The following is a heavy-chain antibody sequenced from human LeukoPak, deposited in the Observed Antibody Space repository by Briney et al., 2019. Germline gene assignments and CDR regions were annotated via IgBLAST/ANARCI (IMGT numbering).Heavy chain of an antibody. Sequence: ASVKVSCKASGYTFTVYYMHLVRQAPGQGLEWMGRINPSSGGTNYAQKFQGRVTMTRDTSISTAYMELSRLRSDDRAVYYCARLPRVAGYYFDYWGQGTLVTVSS. J-gene: IGHJ4*02. CDR3: ARLPRVAGYYFDY. V-gene: IGHV1-2*06. CDR2: INPSSGGT. CDR1: GYTFTVYY. D-gene: IGHD6-19*01.